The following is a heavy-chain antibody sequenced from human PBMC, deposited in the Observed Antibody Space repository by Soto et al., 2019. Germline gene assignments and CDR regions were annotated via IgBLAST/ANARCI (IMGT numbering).Heavy chain of an antibody. CDR1: GLSFNIYW. V-gene: IGHV3-74*01. J-gene: IGHJ6*02. Sequence: DVQLVESGGGVVQPGGSLRLSCAASGLSFNIYWMHWVRQVPGKGLVWLARINSDGSHTIYVDSVKGRFTISRDNAKNTVLMQMDSLGDEDTGVYYCAGGMAGLDVWGQGTTVTVSS. CDR3: AGGMAGLDV. CDR2: INSDGSHT. D-gene: IGHD1-26*01.